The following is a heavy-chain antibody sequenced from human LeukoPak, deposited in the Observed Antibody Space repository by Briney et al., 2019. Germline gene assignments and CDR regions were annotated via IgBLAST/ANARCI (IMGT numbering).Heavy chain of an antibody. Sequence: GGSLRLSCAASGFTFSSYWMSWVRQAPGKGLEWVANIKQDGSEKYYVDSVKGRFTISRDNAKNSLYLQMNSLRAEDTAVYYCARGSSGWYFGDAFDIWGQGTMVTVSS. CDR1: GFTFSSYW. J-gene: IGHJ3*02. CDR3: ARGSSGWYFGDAFDI. V-gene: IGHV3-7*01. D-gene: IGHD6-19*01. CDR2: IKQDGSEK.